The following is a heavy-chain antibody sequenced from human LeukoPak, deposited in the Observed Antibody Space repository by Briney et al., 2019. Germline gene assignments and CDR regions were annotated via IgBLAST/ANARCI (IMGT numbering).Heavy chain of an antibody. V-gene: IGHV4-34*01. Sequence: SETLSLTCAVYGGSFSGYYWSWIRQPPGKGLEWIGEINHSGSTNYNPSLKSRVTISVDTSKNQFSLKLSSVTAADTAVYYCAGEHPNWFDPWGQGTLVTVSS. J-gene: IGHJ5*02. CDR2: INHSGST. CDR3: AGEHPNWFDP. CDR1: GGSFSGYY.